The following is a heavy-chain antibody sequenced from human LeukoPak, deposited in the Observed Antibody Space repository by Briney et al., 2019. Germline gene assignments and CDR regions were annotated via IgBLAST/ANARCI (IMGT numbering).Heavy chain of an antibody. CDR3: AKDSSNYYDSSGYFDAFDI. CDR1: GFTFSSYA. J-gene: IGHJ3*02. CDR2: ISGSGGST. D-gene: IGHD3-22*01. Sequence: GGSLRLSCAASGFTFSSYAMSWVRQAPGKGLGWVSAISGSGGSTYSADSVKGRFTISRDNSKNTLYLQMNSLRAEDTAVYYCAKDSSNYYDSSGYFDAFDIWGQGTMVTVSS. V-gene: IGHV3-23*01.